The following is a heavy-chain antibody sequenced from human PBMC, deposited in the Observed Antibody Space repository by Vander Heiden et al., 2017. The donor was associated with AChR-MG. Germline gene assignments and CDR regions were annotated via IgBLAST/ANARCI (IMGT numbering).Heavy chain of an antibody. Sequence: QGQLVESGGGVVQPGRSLRLPCAASGFTFSSYAMHWVPQAPGKWLEWVAVISYDGSNKYYADSVKGRFTISRDNSKNTLYLQMNSLRAEDTAVYYCARGRDGYNIDYWGQGTLVTVSS. CDR2: ISYDGSNK. J-gene: IGHJ4*02. CDR1: GFTFSSYA. V-gene: IGHV3-30*01. CDR3: ARGRDGYNIDY. D-gene: IGHD5-12*01.